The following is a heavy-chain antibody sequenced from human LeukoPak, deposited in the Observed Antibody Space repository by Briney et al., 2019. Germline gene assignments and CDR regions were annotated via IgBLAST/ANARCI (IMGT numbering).Heavy chain of an antibody. CDR3: ARHSSSAWYYYFDY. V-gene: IGHV4-39*01. Sequence: SETLSLTCTVSGGSISNSNYYWGWIRQPPGKGLEWIGGAYYSGTTYYGPSLKSRVTISADTSRNHFSLNLNSVTAADTAVYYCARHSSSAWYYYFDYWGQGSFVTVSS. CDR1: GGSISNSNYY. J-gene: IGHJ4*02. D-gene: IGHD6-19*01. CDR2: AYYSGTT.